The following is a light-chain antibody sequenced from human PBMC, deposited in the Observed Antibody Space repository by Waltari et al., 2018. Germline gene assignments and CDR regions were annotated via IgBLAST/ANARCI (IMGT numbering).Light chain of an antibody. CDR3: QSYDSLSALYV. CDR2: DNF. CDR1: SFNIGADSD. J-gene: IGLJ1*01. V-gene: IGLV1-40*01. Sequence: QSVLTQPPSVSGAPGQTVTISCIGSSFNIGADSDVQLYQQLPGTAPNLLIFDNFVRPSGVPDRFSASKSGTSVSLAISGLQAEDEADYYCQSYDSLSALYVFGTGTKVSVL.